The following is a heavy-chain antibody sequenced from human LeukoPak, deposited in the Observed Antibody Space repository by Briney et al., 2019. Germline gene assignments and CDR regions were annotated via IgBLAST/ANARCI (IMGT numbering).Heavy chain of an antibody. Sequence: PGGSLRLSCAASGFTFSNFGINWVRQAPGKGLEWVSSISSSSSYISYADSEKGRFTISRDNSKSTLYLQMDSLRAEDTAVYYCAKCGSSGCHLIDYWGQGTLVTVSS. V-gene: IGHV3-21*04. J-gene: IGHJ4*02. D-gene: IGHD6-19*01. CDR1: GFTFSNFG. CDR3: AKCGSSGCHLIDY. CDR2: ISSSSSYI.